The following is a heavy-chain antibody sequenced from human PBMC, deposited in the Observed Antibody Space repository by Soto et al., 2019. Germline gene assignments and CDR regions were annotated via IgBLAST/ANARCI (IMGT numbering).Heavy chain of an antibody. Sequence: QVQLVESGGGVVQPGRSLRLSCAVSGFTVSTYGMHWVRQAPGKGLEWVAVISRDGGTKYYADSVKGRFTISRDNSRNTVSLEMNSLRGDDMALYYCTGEVASGYWGQGTLVTVAS. D-gene: IGHD2-8*02. J-gene: IGHJ4*02. CDR2: ISRDGGTK. CDR1: GFTVSTYG. V-gene: IGHV3-30*03. CDR3: TGEVASGY.